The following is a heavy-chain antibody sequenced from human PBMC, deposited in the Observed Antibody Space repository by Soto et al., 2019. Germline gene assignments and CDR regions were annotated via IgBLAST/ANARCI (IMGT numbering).Heavy chain of an antibody. J-gene: IGHJ4*02. CDR1: GFTCTRYS. CDR3: ARESEDLSSNLDY. Sequence: EVLLVESGGGLVKPGGSLRLSCAASGFTCTRYSMNWVRQAPGKGLEWVASISSTTNYIYYGESLKGRLTISRDNAKNSMYLQMNTLRAEDTAVYYCARESEDLSSNLDYWGQGTLVTVSS. CDR2: ISSTTNYI. V-gene: IGHV3-21*06.